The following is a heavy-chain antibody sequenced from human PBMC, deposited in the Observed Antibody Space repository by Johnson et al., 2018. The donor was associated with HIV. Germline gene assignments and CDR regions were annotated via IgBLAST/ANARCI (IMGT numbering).Heavy chain of an antibody. J-gene: IGHJ3*02. CDR1: GFTFSSYG. CDR3: NTHKEYQQFWGSSGWYESGAFDI. D-gene: IGHD6-19*01. Sequence: QVQLVESGGGVVQPGRSLRLSCAASGFTFSSYGMHWVRQAPGKGLEWVAVISYDGSNKYYADSVKGRFTISRDNSKNTLYLQMTSLKTEDTAVYYCNTHKEYQQFWGSSGWYESGAFDIWGQGTMVTVSS. CDR2: ISYDGSNK. V-gene: IGHV3-30*03.